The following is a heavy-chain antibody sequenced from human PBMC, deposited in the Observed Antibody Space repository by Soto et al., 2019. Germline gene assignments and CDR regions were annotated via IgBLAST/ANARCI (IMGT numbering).Heavy chain of an antibody. Sequence: QGQLVQSGPEVKKPGASVKVSCKASGYTFTRYGISWVRQAPGQGLEWMGWISGYNGDTNYAQKVQGRVTMTIDTSTSTAYMELRSLTSDDTAIYYCAXXXXXXYXXXGMDVWGQGTTVTVSS. CDR3: AXXXXXXYXXXGMDV. V-gene: IGHV1-18*01. CDR1: GYTFTRYG. CDR2: ISGYNGDT. J-gene: IGHJ6*02.